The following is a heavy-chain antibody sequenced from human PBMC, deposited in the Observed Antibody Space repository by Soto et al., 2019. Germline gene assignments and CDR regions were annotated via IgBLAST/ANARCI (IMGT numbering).Heavy chain of an antibody. Sequence: GASVKVSCKASGYTFTSYGISWVRQAPGQGLEWMGWISAYNGNTSYAQKLQGRVTMTTDTSTSTAYMELRSLRSDDTAVYYCASFSRYSSTVYYYMDVWGKGTTVTVSS. J-gene: IGHJ6*03. V-gene: IGHV1-18*01. D-gene: IGHD6-19*01. CDR2: ISAYNGNT. CDR3: ASFSRYSSTVYYYMDV. CDR1: GYTFTSYG.